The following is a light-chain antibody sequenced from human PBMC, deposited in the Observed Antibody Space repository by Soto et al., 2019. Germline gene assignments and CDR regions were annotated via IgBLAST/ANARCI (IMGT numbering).Light chain of an antibody. CDR2: GAF. V-gene: IGKV3-15*01. J-gene: IGKJ1*01. CDR3: QQYNNWPQT. CDR1: QSVSSN. Sequence: EIVMTQSPATLSVSPGERATLSCRASQSVSSNFAWYQQKPGQAPRLLIYGAFTRATGIPARFSGSASGTEFTLTISSVQSEDFAVYYCQQYNNWPQTFGQGTKVEIK.